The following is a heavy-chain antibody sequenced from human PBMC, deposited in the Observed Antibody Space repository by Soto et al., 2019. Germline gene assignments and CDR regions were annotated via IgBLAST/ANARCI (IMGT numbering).Heavy chain of an antibody. CDR1: GLSFSSSW. D-gene: IGHD3-22*01. CDR2: IKQDGSEK. CDR3: ARFYYDSSGYLPSPYYYYYGMDV. J-gene: IGHJ6*02. V-gene: IGHV3-7*04. Sequence: PGWSLKLSCAASGLSFSSSWMSWFRQDPGKGLEWVANIKQDGSEKYYVDSVKGRFTISRDNAKNSLYLQMNSLRAEDTAVYYCARFYYDSSGYLPSPYYYYYGMDVWGQGTTVTVSS.